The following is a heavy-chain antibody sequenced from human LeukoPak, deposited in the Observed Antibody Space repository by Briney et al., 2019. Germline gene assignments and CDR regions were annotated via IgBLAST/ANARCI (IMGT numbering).Heavy chain of an antibody. CDR3: ASYPRVLRGYYYGGDTWYYGMDV. D-gene: IGHD3-22*01. Sequence: SETLSLTCAVYGGSFSGYYWSWIRQPPGKGLEWIGEINHSGSTNYNPSLKSRVTISVDTSKNQFSLQLSSVTAADTAVYYCASYPRVLRGYYYGGDTWYYGMDVWGQGTTVTVSS. CDR2: INHSGST. V-gene: IGHV4-34*01. J-gene: IGHJ6*02. CDR1: GGSFSGYY.